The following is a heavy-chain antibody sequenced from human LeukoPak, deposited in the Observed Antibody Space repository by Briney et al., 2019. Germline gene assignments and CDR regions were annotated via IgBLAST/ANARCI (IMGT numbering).Heavy chain of an antibody. CDR1: GFTFSSTW. V-gene: IGHV3-7*01. Sequence: GGSLRLSCAASGFTFSSTWMSWVRQAPGKGLEWVSNIKEDGGEKSYVDSVKGRLIISRDKVKNSLYLQMNSLRDEDTAVYYCARDFGYCRGGSCYTRMDVWGKGTTVTVSS. J-gene: IGHJ6*03. CDR2: IKEDGGEK. D-gene: IGHD2-15*01. CDR3: ARDFGYCRGGSCYTRMDV.